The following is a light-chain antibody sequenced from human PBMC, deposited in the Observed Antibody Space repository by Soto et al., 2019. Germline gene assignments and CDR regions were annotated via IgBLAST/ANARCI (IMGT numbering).Light chain of an antibody. CDR3: SSYTSSSTVV. V-gene: IGLV2-14*03. CDR1: SSDVGSNDY. Sequence: QSALTQPASVSESPGQSLIISCTGTSSDVGSNDYVSWYQQHPGKAPKLMIYDVSNRPSGVSNRFSGSKSGNTASLTISGVQAEDEADYYCSSYTSSSTVVFGGGTQLTVL. CDR2: DVS. J-gene: IGLJ2*01.